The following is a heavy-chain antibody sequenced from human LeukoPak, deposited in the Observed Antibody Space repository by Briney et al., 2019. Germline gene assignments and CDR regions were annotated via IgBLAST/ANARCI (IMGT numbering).Heavy chain of an antibody. CDR3: ARTGLVISDY. V-gene: IGHV4-61*02. J-gene: IGHJ4*02. CDR2: IYTSGST. Sequence: PSETLSLTCTVSGGSISSGTYYWSWIRQPAGKGLEWIGRIYTSGSTNYNPSLKSRITISVDTSKNQFSPKLSSVTAADTAVYYCARTGLVISDYWGQGTLVTVSS. D-gene: IGHD3/OR15-3a*01. CDR1: GGSISSGTYY.